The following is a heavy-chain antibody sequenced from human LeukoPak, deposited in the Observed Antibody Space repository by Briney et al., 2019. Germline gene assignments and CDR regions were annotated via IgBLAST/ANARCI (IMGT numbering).Heavy chain of an antibody. J-gene: IGHJ4*02. Sequence: PGRSLRLSCAASGFTFSSYAMHWVRQAPGKGLEWVAVISYDGSNKYYADSVKGRFTISRDNSKNTLYLQMNSLRAEDTAVYYCAKGGSRHADYWGQGTLVTVSS. CDR2: ISYDGSNK. CDR1: GFTFSSYA. V-gene: IGHV3-30-3*01. D-gene: IGHD1-26*01. CDR3: AKGGSRHADY.